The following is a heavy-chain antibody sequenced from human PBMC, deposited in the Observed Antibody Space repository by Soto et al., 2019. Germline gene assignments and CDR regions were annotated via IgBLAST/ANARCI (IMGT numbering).Heavy chain of an antibody. CDR2: IXXSXSX. V-gene: IGHV4-4*07. J-gene: IGHJ4*02. CDR3: ARALADGSGYTDY. CDR1: GGSMTTYH. D-gene: IGHD2-15*01. Sequence: PSETLSLTCSVSGGSMTTYHWSWIRQLAGKGLEXIGRIXXSXSXXXNXXXXSRINMSIDTSKNQFSLKLRSVTAADTAMYYCARALADGSGYTDYWGQGTLVTVSS.